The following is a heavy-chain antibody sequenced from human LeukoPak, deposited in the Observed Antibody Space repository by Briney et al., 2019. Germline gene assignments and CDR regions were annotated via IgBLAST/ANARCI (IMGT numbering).Heavy chain of an antibody. CDR2: MNPNSGNT. J-gene: IGHJ4*02. D-gene: IGHD2-15*01. Sequence: ASVKVSCKASGYTFTSYDINWVRQATGQGLEWMGWMNPNSGNTGYAQKFQGRVTITRNTSISTAYMELSSLRSEDTAVYYCARDFPSVGYCAYWGQGTLVTVSS. CDR1: GYTFTSYD. V-gene: IGHV1-8*03. CDR3: ARDFPSVGYCAY.